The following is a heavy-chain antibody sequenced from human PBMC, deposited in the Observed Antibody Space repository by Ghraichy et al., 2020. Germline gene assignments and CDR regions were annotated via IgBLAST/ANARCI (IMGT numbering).Heavy chain of an antibody. CDR3: ARSSTDGSGSYSNFFDY. CDR2: IYHSGST. D-gene: IGHD3-10*01. Sequence: SETLSLTCAVSGGSISSSNWWSWVRQPPGKGLEWIGEIYHSGSTNYNPSLKSRVTISVDKSKNQFSLKLSSVTAADTAVYYCARSSTDGSGSYSNFFDYWGQGTLVTVSS. J-gene: IGHJ4*02. V-gene: IGHV4-4*02. CDR1: GGSISSSNW.